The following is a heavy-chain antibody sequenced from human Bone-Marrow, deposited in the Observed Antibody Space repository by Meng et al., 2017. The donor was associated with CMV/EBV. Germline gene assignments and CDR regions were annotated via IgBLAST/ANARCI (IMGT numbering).Heavy chain of an antibody. CDR1: GFTFSDYY. CDR3: ARASDIVVLPAALDY. D-gene: IGHD2-2*01. J-gene: IGHJ4*02. CDR2: ISGSCGST. Sequence: GESLKISCAASGFTFSDYYMSWIRQAPGKGLEWVSAISGSCGSTYYADSVKGRFTISRDNSKNTLYLQMNSLRVGDTAVYYCARASDIVVLPAALDYWGQGTLVTVSS. V-gene: IGHV3-23*01.